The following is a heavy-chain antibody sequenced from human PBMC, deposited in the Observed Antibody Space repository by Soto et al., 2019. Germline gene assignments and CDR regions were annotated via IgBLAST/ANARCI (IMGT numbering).Heavy chain of an antibody. CDR1: GYTFTSYG. CDR3: ARGPSSRSWYLDYYYGMDV. V-gene: IGHV1-18*01. CDR2: MSAYNGNT. J-gene: IGHJ6*02. D-gene: IGHD6-13*01. Sequence: QVQLVQSGAEVKKPGASVKVSCKASGYTFTSYGISWVRQAPGQGLEWMGWMSAYNGNTNYAQKLQGRVTMTTDTSTSTAYMELRSLRSDDTAVYYCARGPSSRSWYLDYYYGMDVWGQGTTVTVSS.